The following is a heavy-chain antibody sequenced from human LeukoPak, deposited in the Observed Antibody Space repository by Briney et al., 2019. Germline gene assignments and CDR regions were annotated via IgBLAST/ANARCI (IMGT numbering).Heavy chain of an antibody. D-gene: IGHD3-10*01. V-gene: IGHV3-30*18. CDR1: GFTFSSSG. Sequence: GGSLRLSCAASGFTFSSSGMHWVRQAPGKGLEWVALISYDGSTKYYADSVKGRFTISRDNSKNTLYLQMNSLRAEDTAVYYCAKPVVLVRGVIPDKGQSGFDYWGQGTLVTVSS. J-gene: IGHJ4*02. CDR2: ISYDGSTK. CDR3: AKPVVLVRGVIPDKGQSGFDY.